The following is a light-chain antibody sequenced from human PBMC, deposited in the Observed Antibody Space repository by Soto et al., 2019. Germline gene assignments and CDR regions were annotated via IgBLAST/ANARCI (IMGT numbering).Light chain of an antibody. V-gene: IGKV1-5*03. CDR2: KAS. CDR3: QQYNSYSQT. Sequence: IQMTQSPSTLSASVGDRVTITCRASQTISNWLAWYQQKPGQAPKLLIYKASTLESGVPSRFSGSGSGTEFTLNISSLQPEDFATYYCQQYNSYSQTFGQGTKVDIK. CDR1: QTISNW. J-gene: IGKJ1*01.